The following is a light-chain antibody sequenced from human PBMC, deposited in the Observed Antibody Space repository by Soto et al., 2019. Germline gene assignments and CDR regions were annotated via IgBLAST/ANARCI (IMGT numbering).Light chain of an antibody. CDR2: DVS. J-gene: IGLJ1*01. CDR3: SSYTSATTDV. V-gene: IGLV2-14*01. CDR1: SSDVGAYNY. Sequence: QSALTQPASVSGSPGQSITISCTGTSSDVGAYNYDSWYQQYPGEAPKVIIYDVSHRPAGVSNRFSGSKSGNTASLTISGLQTQDEADYYCSSYTSATTDVCGTGTKLTLL.